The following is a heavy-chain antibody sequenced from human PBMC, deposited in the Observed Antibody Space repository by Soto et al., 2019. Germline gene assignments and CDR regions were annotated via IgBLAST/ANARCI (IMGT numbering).Heavy chain of an antibody. CDR3: ATSGYISSWYGTGFDY. Sequence: SETLSLTCAVSGGSISSSNWWSWVRQPPGKGLEWIGEIYHSGSTNYNPSLKSRVTISVDKSKNQFSLKLSSVTAADTAVYYCATSGYISSWYGTGFDYWGQGTLVTVSS. D-gene: IGHD6-13*01. CDR2: IYHSGST. CDR1: GGSISSSNW. V-gene: IGHV4-4*02. J-gene: IGHJ4*02.